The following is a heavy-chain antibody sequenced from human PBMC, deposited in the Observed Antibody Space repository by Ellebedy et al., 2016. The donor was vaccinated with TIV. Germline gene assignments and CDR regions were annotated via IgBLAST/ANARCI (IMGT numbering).Heavy chain of an antibody. D-gene: IGHD1-26*01. V-gene: IGHV3-30*19. J-gene: IGHJ6*02. CDR1: GFTFSKHG. CDR2: TSYDDSVQ. Sequence: GESLKISCAASGFTFSKHGIHWVRPAPGKGLEWVALTSYDDSVQYYADSVKGRFTISRDNSKNTLYLQRNSLTDEDTALYFCARGRYLSRHSLDVWGQGTTVTVSS. CDR3: ARGRYLSRHSLDV.